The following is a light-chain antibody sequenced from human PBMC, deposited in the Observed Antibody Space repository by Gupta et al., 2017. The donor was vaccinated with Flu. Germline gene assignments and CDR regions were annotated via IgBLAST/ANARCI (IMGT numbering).Light chain of an antibody. CDR2: GSS. Sequence: EIVLTQSPGTLSLSPGERATLSCRASQRISTNYLAWYQQKPGQAPRLLIYGSSARATGIPERFSGSGSGTDFTLTISRLEPEDSAVYFCQQYGGSPLYTFGQGTKLEIK. J-gene: IGKJ2*01. CDR3: QQYGGSPLYT. CDR1: QRISTNY. V-gene: IGKV3-20*01.